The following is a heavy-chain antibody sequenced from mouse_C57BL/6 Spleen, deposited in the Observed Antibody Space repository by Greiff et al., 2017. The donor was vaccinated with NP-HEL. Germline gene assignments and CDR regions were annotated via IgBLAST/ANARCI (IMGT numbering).Heavy chain of an antibody. Sequence: QVQLQQSGPELVKPGASVKISCKASGYAFSSSWMNWVKQRPGKGLEWIGRIYPGDGDTNYNGKFKGKATLTADKSSSTAYMQLSSLTSEDSAVYFCARREFYYYGSSYFDVWGTGTTVTVSS. V-gene: IGHV1-82*01. J-gene: IGHJ1*03. CDR3: ARREFYYYGSSYFDV. D-gene: IGHD1-1*01. CDR2: IYPGDGDT. CDR1: GYAFSSSW.